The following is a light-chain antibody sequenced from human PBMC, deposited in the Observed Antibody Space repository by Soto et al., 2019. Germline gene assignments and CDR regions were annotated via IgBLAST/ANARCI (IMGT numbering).Light chain of an antibody. V-gene: IGKV3-20*01. CDR2: GAS. CDR1: QSVRSNY. J-gene: IGKJ3*01. CDR3: QQYATSAILT. Sequence: EIVLTQSPGTLSLSPGERATLSCRASQSVRSNYLAWYQQRPGQAPRLLIYGASSRATGIPDRFSGSGSGTDFTLTISRLEPEDSAAYYCQQYATSAILTFGPGTKVDI.